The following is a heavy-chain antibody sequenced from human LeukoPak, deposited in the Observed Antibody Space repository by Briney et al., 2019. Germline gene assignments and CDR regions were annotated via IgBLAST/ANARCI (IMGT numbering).Heavy chain of an antibody. V-gene: IGHV1-2*02. CDR2: INPNSGDT. CDR1: GYTFTDYY. CDR3: ARANFLYCSSTTCLFDY. J-gene: IGHJ4*02. Sequence: ASVKVSCKASGYTFTDYYLHWVRQAPGQGFEWMGWINPNSGDTNYTQKFQGRVTMTRDTSISTAHMEMSRLRSDDTAVYYCARANFLYCSSTTCLFDYWGQGTLVTVSS. D-gene: IGHD2-2*01.